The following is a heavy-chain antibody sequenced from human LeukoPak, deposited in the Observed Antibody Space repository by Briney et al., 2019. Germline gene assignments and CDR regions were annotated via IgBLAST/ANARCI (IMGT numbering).Heavy chain of an antibody. V-gene: IGHV3-23*01. CDR3: ARDKLEIWPEGAFDI. CDR1: GGSFSGYY. Sequence: PSETLSLTCAVYGGSFSGYYWSWIRQPPGKGLEWVSSFSGSGGSTYYADSVKGRFTISRDNSKNTLYLQMISLRAEDTAVYYCARDKLEIWPEGAFDIWGQGTMVTVSS. J-gene: IGHJ3*02. CDR2: FSGSGGST. D-gene: IGHD1-14*01.